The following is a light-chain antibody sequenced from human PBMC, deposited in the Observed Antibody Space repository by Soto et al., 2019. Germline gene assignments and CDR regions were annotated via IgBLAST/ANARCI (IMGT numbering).Light chain of an antibody. CDR3: QQFNSYPVT. CDR2: DVS. V-gene: IGKV1-13*02. Sequence: AIQVTQSPSSLSASVGDRVTITCLASQDIRGALAWYQQKPGKPPKLLIYDVSTLENGVPSRFSGDSSGTQFTLTISGLQPEDFGTYYCQQFNSYPVTFGHGTQLDIK. CDR1: QDIRGA. J-gene: IGKJ5*01.